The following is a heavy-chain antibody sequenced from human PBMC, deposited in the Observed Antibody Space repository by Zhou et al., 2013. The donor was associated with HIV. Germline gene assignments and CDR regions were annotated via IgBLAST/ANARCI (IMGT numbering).Heavy chain of an antibody. D-gene: IGHD2-2*03. CDR3: ARMDIVVVPAAPTPHYYYYMDV. J-gene: IGHJ6*03. V-gene: IGHV1-18*01. Sequence: QVQLVQSAAEVKKPGASMKVSCKASGYIFTNYGISWVRQAPGQGLEWMGWINAYSGDTNYAQNLQGRVTMTTDTSTTTAYMELKSLRSDDTAVYYCARMDIVVVPAAPTPHYYYYMDVWGKGPRSPSP. CDR2: INAYSGDT. CDR1: GYIFTNYG.